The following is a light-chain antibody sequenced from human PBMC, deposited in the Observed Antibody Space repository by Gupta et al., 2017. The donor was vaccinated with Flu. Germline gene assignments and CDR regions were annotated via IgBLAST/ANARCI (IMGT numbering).Light chain of an antibody. CDR1: QSIGSW. J-gene: IGKJ2*01. V-gene: IGKV1-5*03. CDR2: KAS. Sequence: PSTLSASVEDRVTITCRASQSIGSWLAWYQQKPGKAPKLLISKASTLESGVPSRFSGSGSGTEFTLTISSLQPDDFATYYCQQYQDYSYNFGQGTKLEIK. CDR3: QQYQDYSYN.